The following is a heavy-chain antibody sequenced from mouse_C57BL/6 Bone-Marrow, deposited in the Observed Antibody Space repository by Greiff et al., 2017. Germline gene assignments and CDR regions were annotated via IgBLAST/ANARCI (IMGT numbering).Heavy chain of an antibody. CDR2: IDPENGDT. CDR3: TNPSMDY. V-gene: IGHV14-4*01. Sequence: VQLQQSGAELVRPGASVKLSCTASGFNIKDDYMHWVKQRPEQGLEWIGWIDPENGDTEYASKFQGMATLTADTSSHTAYMQLTSLTSEDTAVYYYTNPSMDYWGQGTSVTVSS. CDR1: GFNIKDDY. J-gene: IGHJ4*01.